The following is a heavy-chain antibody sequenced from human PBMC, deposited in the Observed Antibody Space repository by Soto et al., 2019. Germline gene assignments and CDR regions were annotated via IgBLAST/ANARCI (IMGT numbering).Heavy chain of an antibody. CDR2: IYYSGST. Sequence: QVQLQESGPGLVKPSETLSLTCTVSGGSISSYYWSWIRQPPGKGLEWIGYIYYSGSTNYNPSLKSRVTISVATSKNQFSPKLSSVTAADTAVYYCARVIAVAGSHWFDPWGQGTLVTVSS. CDR1: GGSISSYY. CDR3: ARVIAVAGSHWFDP. D-gene: IGHD6-19*01. J-gene: IGHJ5*02. V-gene: IGHV4-59*12.